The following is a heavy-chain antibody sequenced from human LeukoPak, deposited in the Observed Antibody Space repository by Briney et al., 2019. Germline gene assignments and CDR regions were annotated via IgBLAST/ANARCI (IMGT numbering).Heavy chain of an antibody. CDR2: ISSTSTYI. D-gene: IGHD1-14*01. Sequence: GGSLRLSCAASGFTFSHYSVNWVRQTPGRGLEWVSSISSTSTYIEYSDSVGGRFTISRDNAKNSLYLQMNSLRAEDTAVYYCARVTINVGSDYWGQGTLVTVSS. V-gene: IGHV3-21*01. CDR3: ARVTINVGSDY. J-gene: IGHJ4*02. CDR1: GFTFSHYS.